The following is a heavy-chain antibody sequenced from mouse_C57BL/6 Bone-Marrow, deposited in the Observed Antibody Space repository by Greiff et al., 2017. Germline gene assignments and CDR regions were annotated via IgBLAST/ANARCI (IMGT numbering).Heavy chain of an antibody. D-gene: IGHD1-3*01. Sequence: EVQRVESGGGLVKPGGSLKLSCAASGFTFSDYGMHWVRQAPEKGLEWVAYISSGSSTIYYADTVKGRFTISRDTAKNTLYLQMTSLRSEDTAMYYCARGSKVAAMDYWGQGTSVTVSS. J-gene: IGHJ4*01. V-gene: IGHV5-17*01. CDR3: ARGSKVAAMDY. CDR2: ISSGSSTI. CDR1: GFTFSDYG.